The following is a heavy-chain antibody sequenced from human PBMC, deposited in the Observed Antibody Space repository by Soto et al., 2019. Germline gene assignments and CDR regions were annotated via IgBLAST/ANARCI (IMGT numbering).Heavy chain of an antibody. CDR2: INHSAST. Sequence: QVQLQQWGAGLLKPSETLSLTCAVYGGSFSGYYWSWIRQPPRQGLEWIGEINHSASTNYNPSLKSRVTISVDTSKHQFSLKLSSVTAADTAVYYCARFQGAARSFLNWFDPWGQGTLVTVSS. J-gene: IGHJ5*02. V-gene: IGHV4-34*01. D-gene: IGHD6-6*01. CDR3: ARFQGAARSFLNWFDP. CDR1: GGSFSGYY.